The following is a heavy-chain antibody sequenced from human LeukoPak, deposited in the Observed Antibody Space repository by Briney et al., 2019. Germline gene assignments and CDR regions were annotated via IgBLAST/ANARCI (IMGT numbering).Heavy chain of an antibody. CDR3: ATEARAYSGSYNVFDY. J-gene: IGHJ4*02. V-gene: IGHV3-48*04. D-gene: IGHD1-26*01. Sequence: GGSLRLSCVASGFTFSNAWMNWVRQAPGKGLEWVPYISSSGSTIYYADSVKGRFTISRDNAKNSLYLQMSSLRAEDTAVYHCATEARAYSGSYNVFDYWGQGTLVTVSS. CDR1: GFTFSNAW. CDR2: ISSSGSTI.